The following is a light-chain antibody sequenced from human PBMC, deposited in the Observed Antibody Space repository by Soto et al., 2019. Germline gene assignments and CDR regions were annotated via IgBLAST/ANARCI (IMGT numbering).Light chain of an antibody. CDR2: GAS. V-gene: IGKV3-20*01. Sequence: EIVLTKSPGTLSLSPGERATLSCRASQSLTSDYLAWYQQKPGQTPRLLIHGASSRATGIPDRFSGSGSGTDFTLTISRLEPEDSAVYYCQQSGRPFGQGTKVEIK. J-gene: IGKJ1*01. CDR3: QQSGRP. CDR1: QSLTSDY.